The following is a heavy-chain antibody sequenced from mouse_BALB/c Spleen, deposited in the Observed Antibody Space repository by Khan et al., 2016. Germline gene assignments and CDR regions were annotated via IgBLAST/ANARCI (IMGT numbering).Heavy chain of an antibody. CDR2: INPNTGYT. J-gene: IGHJ3*01. CDR1: GYTFTDYW. D-gene: IGHD1-1*01. V-gene: IGHV1-7*01. CDR3: ARWSYYYGSSYGWFAY. Sequence: QVQLQQSGAELAKPGASVKMSCKASGYTFTDYWMHWIKQRPGQGLEWIGYINPNTGYTEYNQKFKDKATLTADKSSSTAYMQLSSLTSEDSADYYGARWSYYYGSSYGWFAYWGQGTLVTVSA.